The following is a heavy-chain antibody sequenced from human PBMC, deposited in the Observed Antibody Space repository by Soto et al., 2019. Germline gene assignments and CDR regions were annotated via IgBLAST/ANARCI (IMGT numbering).Heavy chain of an antibody. D-gene: IGHD4-17*01. J-gene: IGHJ4*02. Sequence: GPVKVSCKASGYTFTSYGISWVRQAPGQGLEWMGWISAYNGNTNYAQKLQGRVTMTTDTSTSTAYMELRSLRSDDTAVYYCARGPSMDYGDHYDYWGQGTLVTVSS. CDR2: ISAYNGNT. V-gene: IGHV1-18*04. CDR1: GYTFTSYG. CDR3: ARGPSMDYGDHYDY.